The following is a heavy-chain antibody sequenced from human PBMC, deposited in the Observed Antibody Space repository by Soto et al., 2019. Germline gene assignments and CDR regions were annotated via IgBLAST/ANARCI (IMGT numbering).Heavy chain of an antibody. J-gene: IGHJ6*02. CDR3: ARVLVFYGSGSSGYYYGMDV. Sequence: QVQLVQSGAEVKKPGSSVKVSCKASGGTFSSYAISWVRQAPGQGLEWMGGIIPIFGTANYAQKFQGRVTITAEKSTSTAYMELSSLRSEDTAVYYCARVLVFYGSGSSGYYYGMDVWGQGTTVTVSS. CDR1: GGTFSSYA. V-gene: IGHV1-69*06. CDR2: IIPIFGTA. D-gene: IGHD3-10*01.